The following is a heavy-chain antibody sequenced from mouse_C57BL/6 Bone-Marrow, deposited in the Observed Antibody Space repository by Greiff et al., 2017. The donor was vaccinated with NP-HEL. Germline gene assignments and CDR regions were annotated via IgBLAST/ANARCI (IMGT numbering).Heavy chain of an antibody. D-gene: IGHD1-1*01. V-gene: IGHV1-59*01. CDR2: IDPSDSYT. CDR1: GYTFTSYW. Sequence: QVQLQQPGAELVRPGTSVKLSCKASGYTFTSYWMHWVKQRPGQGLEWIGVIDPSDSYTNYNQKFKGKATLTVDTSSSTAYMQLSSLTSEDSAVYYCAQITTVVARRCAYWGQGTLVTVSA. CDR3: AQITTVVARRCAY. J-gene: IGHJ3*01.